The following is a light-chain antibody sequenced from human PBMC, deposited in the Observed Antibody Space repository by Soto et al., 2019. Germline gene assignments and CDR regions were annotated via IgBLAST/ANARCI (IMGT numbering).Light chain of an antibody. CDR3: QQYNNWLWT. V-gene: IGKV3-15*01. Sequence: EIVMTQSPATLSVSPGERATLSCRTSQSVSSNLAWYQQKPGQAHRLLIYGASTRATGIPAMFSGIVSGTEFTRTISSLQSEDVAVYYCQQYNNWLWTFGQGTKVDIK. CDR1: QSVSSN. CDR2: GAS. J-gene: IGKJ1*01.